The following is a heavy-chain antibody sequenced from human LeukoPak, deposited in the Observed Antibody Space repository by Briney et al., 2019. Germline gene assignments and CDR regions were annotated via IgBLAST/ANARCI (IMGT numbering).Heavy chain of an antibody. Sequence: PSETLSLTCIISDDSISSSTYYWGWIRQPPGKGLEWIGTLYYSGKTYYNPSLKSRVTISIDTSKNQLSLKLTSATAADTAVYYCARVGNNGNDAFDIWGQGTMVTVSS. CDR2: LYYSGKT. J-gene: IGHJ3*02. D-gene: IGHD2-8*01. CDR3: ARVGNNGNDAFDI. CDR1: DDSISSSTYY. V-gene: IGHV4-39*07.